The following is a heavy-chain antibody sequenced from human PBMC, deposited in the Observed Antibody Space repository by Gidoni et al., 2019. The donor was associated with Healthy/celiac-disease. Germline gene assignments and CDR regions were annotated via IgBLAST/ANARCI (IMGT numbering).Heavy chain of an antibody. J-gene: IGHJ4*02. V-gene: IGHV4-39*01. Sequence: QLQLQESGPGLVKPSETLSPTCTVTGGSISSSSYYWGWIRQPPGKGREWIGSIYYSGSTYYNPSLKSRVTISVDTSKNQFSLKLSSVTAADTAVYYCARLVVPAVVDYWGQGTLVTVSS. CDR1: GGSISSSSYY. CDR2: IYYSGST. D-gene: IGHD2-2*01. CDR3: ARLVVPAVVDY.